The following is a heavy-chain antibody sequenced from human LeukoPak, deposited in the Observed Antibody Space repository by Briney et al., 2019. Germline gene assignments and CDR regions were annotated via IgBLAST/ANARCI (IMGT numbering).Heavy chain of an antibody. CDR2: IYYSGST. CDR1: GGSISSSSYY. CDR3: ARQLSRSSWYYFDH. J-gene: IGHJ4*02. V-gene: IGHV4-39*01. Sequence: SETLSLTCTVSGGSISSSSYYWGWIRQPPGKGLEWIGSIYYSGSTYYNPSLKSRVTISVDASKIQFSLKLSSVTAADTAVYYCARQLSRSSWYYFDHWGQGTLVTVSS. D-gene: IGHD6-13*01.